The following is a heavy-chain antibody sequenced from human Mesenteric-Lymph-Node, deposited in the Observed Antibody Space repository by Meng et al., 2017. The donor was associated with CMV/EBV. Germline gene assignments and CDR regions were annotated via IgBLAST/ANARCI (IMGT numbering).Heavy chain of an antibody. CDR3: ARGVGGVAAAGPKDY. V-gene: IGHV1-8*01. J-gene: IGHJ4*02. CDR2: MNPNRGNT. Sequence: SGYTFTSYDIKWVRQDTGQGLEWMGWMNPNRGNTGYAQKFQGRVTMTRNTSISTAYMELSSLRSEDTAVYYCARGVGGVAAAGPKDYWGQGTLVTVSS. CDR1: GYTFTSYD. D-gene: IGHD6-13*01.